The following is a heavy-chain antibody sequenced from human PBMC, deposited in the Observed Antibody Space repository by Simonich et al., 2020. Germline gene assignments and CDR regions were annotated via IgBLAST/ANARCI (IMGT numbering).Heavy chain of an antibody. CDR3: ARDTSYYGSGSYYFDY. CDR1: GFTFSSYS. J-gene: IGHJ4*02. V-gene: IGHV3-21*01. Sequence: GGGLVKPGGSLRLSCAASGFTFSSYSMNWVRQAPGKGLEWVSSISSSSSYIYYADSVKGRFTISRDNAKNSLYRQMNSLRAEDTAVYYCARDTSYYGSGSYYFDYWGQGTLVTVSS. D-gene: IGHD3-10*01. CDR2: ISSSSSYI.